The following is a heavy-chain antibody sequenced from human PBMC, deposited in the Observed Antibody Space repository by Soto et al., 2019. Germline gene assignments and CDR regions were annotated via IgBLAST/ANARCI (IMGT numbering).Heavy chain of an antibody. Sequence: LRLSCAASVFIFSDYAMTWVRQAPGKGLEWVSSITLSGSTTYYVDSVKGRFTISRDNSKKMSYLQMNSLRAEDTAVYYCAAPQYQLKSDYYYGMDVWGRGTTVTVSS. J-gene: IGHJ6*02. V-gene: IGHV3-23*01. CDR2: ITLSGSTT. CDR1: VFIFSDYA. D-gene: IGHD1-1*01. CDR3: AAPQYQLKSDYYYGMDV.